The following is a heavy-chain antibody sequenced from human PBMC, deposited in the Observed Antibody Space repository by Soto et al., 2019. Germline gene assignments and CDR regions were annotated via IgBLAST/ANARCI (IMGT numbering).Heavy chain of an antibody. J-gene: IGHJ3*02. Sequence: SETLSLTCAVYGGSFSGYYWSWIRQPPGKGLEWIGEINHSGSTNYNPSLTSRVTISVDTSKNQFSLKLSSVTASDTAVYYCARVDHYYDSSGYYYGGNAFDIWGQGTMVTVSS. CDR1: GGSFSGYY. D-gene: IGHD3-22*01. V-gene: IGHV4-34*01. CDR3: ARVDHYYDSSGYYYGGNAFDI. CDR2: INHSGST.